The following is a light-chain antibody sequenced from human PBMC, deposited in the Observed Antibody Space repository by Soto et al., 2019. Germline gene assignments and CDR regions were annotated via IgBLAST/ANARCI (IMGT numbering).Light chain of an antibody. CDR1: QSVTTR. V-gene: IGKV3-20*01. CDR2: GAS. Sequence: ILLTQSPGTLSVSPGERVTLSCRASQSVTTRLAWYKHKPGQAPRLLRSGASSRASGVPVRFSGSGSGTEFTLTISRLEPGDFELYYCQQYGGSPITFGLGTRLEIK. CDR3: QQYGGSPIT. J-gene: IGKJ5*01.